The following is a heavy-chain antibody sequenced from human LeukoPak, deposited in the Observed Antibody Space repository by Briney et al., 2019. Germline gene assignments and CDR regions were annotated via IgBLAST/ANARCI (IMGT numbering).Heavy chain of an antibody. Sequence: GASVKVSCKASGYTFTGYYMHWVRQAPGKGLEWMGGFDPEDGETIYAQKFQGRVTMTEDTSTDAAYMGLSSLRSEDTAVYYCATVLYDSSSWYIAEYYFDYWGQGTLVTVSS. D-gene: IGHD6-13*01. V-gene: IGHV1-24*01. CDR2: FDPEDGET. J-gene: IGHJ4*02. CDR3: ATVLYDSSSWYIAEYYFDY. CDR1: GYTFTGYY.